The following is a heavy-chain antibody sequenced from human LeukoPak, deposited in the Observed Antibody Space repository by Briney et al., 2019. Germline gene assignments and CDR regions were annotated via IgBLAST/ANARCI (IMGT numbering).Heavy chain of an antibody. CDR3: ARQLDYGDYVRAFDI. J-gene: IGHJ3*02. CDR2: INHSGST. CDR1: GGSFSGYY. D-gene: IGHD4-17*01. Sequence: ASETLSLTCAVYGGSFSGYYWSWIRQPPGKGLEWIGEINHSGSTNYNPSLKSRVTISVDTSKNQFSLKLSSVTAADTAVYYCARQLDYGDYVRAFDIWGQGTMVTVSS. V-gene: IGHV4-34*01.